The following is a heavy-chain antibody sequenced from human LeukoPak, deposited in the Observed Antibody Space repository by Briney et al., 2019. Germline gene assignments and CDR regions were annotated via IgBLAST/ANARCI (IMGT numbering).Heavy chain of an antibody. CDR1: GFTFSIYR. CDR2: ISSSSSTI. D-gene: IGHD3-22*01. Sequence: GGSLRLFCAASGFTFSIYRMNGVREAPGEGREGGSYISSSSSTIYYADSVKGRFTISRDNAKNSLYLQMNSLRAEDTAVYYCARVPYYYDVDAFDIWGQGTMVTVSS. J-gene: IGHJ3*02. CDR3: ARVPYYYDVDAFDI. V-gene: IGHV3-48*01.